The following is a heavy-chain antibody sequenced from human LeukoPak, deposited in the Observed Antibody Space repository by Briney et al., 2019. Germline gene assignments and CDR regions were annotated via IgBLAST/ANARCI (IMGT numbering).Heavy chain of an antibody. J-gene: IGHJ4*02. CDR2: ISYDGSDK. V-gene: IGHV3-30*04. D-gene: IGHD2-21*02. CDR3: ARDVGGGDTFDY. Sequence: GGSLRLSCVASGFTFEDHAMHWVRQAPGKGLEWVAVISYDGSDKYYADSVKGRFTISRDNSRNTLFLQMNSLRAEDTAVYFCARDVGGGDTFDYWGQGALVTVSS. CDR1: GFTFEDHA.